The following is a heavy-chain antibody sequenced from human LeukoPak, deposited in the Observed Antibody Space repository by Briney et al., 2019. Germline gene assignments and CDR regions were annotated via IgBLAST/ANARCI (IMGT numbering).Heavy chain of an antibody. CDR1: GFTFSSYW. CDR2: IKQDGSEK. CDR3: ATSRTFDY. V-gene: IGHV3-7*01. D-gene: IGHD2-2*01. J-gene: IGHJ4*02. Sequence: GGSLSLSCTASGFTFSSYWMNWVRQAPGKGLEWVANIKQDGSEKYYVDSVKGRFTISRDNTKNSLYLQMNNLRTDDTAVYYCATSRTFDYWGQGTLVTVSS.